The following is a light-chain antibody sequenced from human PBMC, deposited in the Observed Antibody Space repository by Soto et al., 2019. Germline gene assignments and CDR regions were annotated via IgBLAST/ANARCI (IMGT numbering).Light chain of an antibody. V-gene: IGKV3-15*01. CDR3: QQYNNWPPLT. J-gene: IGKJ5*01. CDR2: GAS. CDR1: QSVSSN. Sequence: EVVITQSASTLSVSPGERATLSCRASQSVSSNLAWYQQKPGQAPRLLIYGASTRATGIPARFSGSGSGTEFTLTISSLQPEDFAVYYCQQYNNWPPLTFGQGTRLEIK.